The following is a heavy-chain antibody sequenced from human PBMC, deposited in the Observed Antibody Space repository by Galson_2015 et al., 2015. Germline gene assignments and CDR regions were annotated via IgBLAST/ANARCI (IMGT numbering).Heavy chain of an antibody. Sequence: SVKVSCKASGYTFTSYAMHWVRQAPGQRLEWMGWINAGNGNTKYSQKFQGRVTITRDTSASTAYMELSSLRSEDTAVYYCARVEGYYYGSGSPPMVGMDVWGKGTTVTVSS. J-gene: IGHJ6*03. CDR2: INAGNGNT. V-gene: IGHV1-3*01. D-gene: IGHD3-10*01. CDR1: GYTFTSYA. CDR3: ARVEGYYYGSGSPPMVGMDV.